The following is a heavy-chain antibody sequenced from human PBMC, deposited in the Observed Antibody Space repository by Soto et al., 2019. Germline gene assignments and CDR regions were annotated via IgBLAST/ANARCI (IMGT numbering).Heavy chain of an antibody. V-gene: IGHV3-23*01. CDR3: AKGRASDCPGCTQDY. Sequence: EVQLLESGGGVAQPGGSLRLSCAASAFTFSSYAMSWVRQAPGKGLEWVSAVSGSGDSTYYADSVKGRFTISRDNSKNTLCLQMNSLRAEDTAVYYCAKGRASDCPGCTQDYWGQGTLVTVSS. J-gene: IGHJ4*02. CDR1: AFTFSSYA. CDR2: VSGSGDST. D-gene: IGHD2-21*02.